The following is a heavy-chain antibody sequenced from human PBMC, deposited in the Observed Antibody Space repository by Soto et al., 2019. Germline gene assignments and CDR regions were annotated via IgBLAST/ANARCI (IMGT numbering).Heavy chain of an antibody. CDR1: GGTFSSYA. D-gene: IGHD3-3*01. CDR2: IIPIFGTA. V-gene: IGHV1-69*01. CDR3: ARASRGKIFGVVMGYYYYGMDV. Sequence: QVQLVQSGAEVKKPGSSVKVSCKASGGTFSSYAISWVRQAPGQGLEWMRGIIPIFGTANYAQKFQGRVTITADESTSTAYMELSSLRSEDTAVYYCARASRGKIFGVVMGYYYYGMDVWGQGTTVTVSS. J-gene: IGHJ6*02.